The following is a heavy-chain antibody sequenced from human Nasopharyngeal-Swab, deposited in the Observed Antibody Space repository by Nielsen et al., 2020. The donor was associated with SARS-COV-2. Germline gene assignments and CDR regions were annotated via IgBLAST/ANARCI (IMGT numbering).Heavy chain of an antibody. D-gene: IGHD4-17*01. CDR3: ARVEDYAYYFDY. Sequence: SETLSLTCTVSGGSISSGGYYWSWIRQHPGKGLEWIGYIYYSGSTYYNPSLKSRVTISVDKSKNQFSLKLSSVTAADTAVYYCARVEDYAYYFDYWGQGTLVTVSS. J-gene: IGHJ4*02. CDR2: IYYSGST. V-gene: IGHV4-31*03. CDR1: GGSISSGGYY.